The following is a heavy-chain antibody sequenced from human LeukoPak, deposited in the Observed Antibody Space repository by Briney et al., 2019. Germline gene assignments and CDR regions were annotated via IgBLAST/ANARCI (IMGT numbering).Heavy chain of an antibody. D-gene: IGHD2-2*01. CDR1: GFTFSSYA. Sequence: PGGSLRLPCAASGFTFSSYAMSWVRQAPGKGLEWVSAISGSGGSTYYAAPVKGRFTIPRDNTKNTPYLQINSLRAEDTAVYYCAKCTGVVPAAAWFDPWGQGTLVTVSS. J-gene: IGHJ5*02. CDR3: AKCTGVVPAAAWFDP. V-gene: IGHV3-23*01. CDR2: ISGSGGST.